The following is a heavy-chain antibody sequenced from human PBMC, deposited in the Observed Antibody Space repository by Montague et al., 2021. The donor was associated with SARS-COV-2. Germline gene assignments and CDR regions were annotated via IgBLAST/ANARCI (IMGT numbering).Heavy chain of an antibody. D-gene: IGHD3-22*01. J-gene: IGHJ4*02. Sequence: SETLSLTCTVSVGSISSNNCYWGWIRQPPGKALEWIGSIYYSGSTYYXPSLKGRVTMSVDTSENQFSLKLSSVTAADTAVYYCARDGFYYDRSGPSNFDYWGQGTLVTVSS. V-gene: IGHV4-39*07. CDR1: VGSISSNNCY. CDR3: ARDGFYYDRSGPSNFDY. CDR2: IYYSGST.